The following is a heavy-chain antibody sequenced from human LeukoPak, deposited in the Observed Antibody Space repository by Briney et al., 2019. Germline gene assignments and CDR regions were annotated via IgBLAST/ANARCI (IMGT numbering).Heavy chain of an antibody. Sequence: GGSLRLSCAASGFTFSNYAMSWVRQATGKGLEWVTAISDNGGSTYYADSVKGRFTISRDNSKNTLYLQMNSLRGDDTAVYHCAKAPSPGYCSSTSCCYDYWGQGTLVTVSS. D-gene: IGHD2-2*01. V-gene: IGHV3-23*01. CDR3: AKAPSPGYCSSTSCCYDY. CDR1: GFTFSNYA. CDR2: ISDNGGST. J-gene: IGHJ4*02.